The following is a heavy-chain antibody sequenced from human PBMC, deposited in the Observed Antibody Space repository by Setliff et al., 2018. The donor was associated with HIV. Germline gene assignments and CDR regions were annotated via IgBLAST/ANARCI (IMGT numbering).Heavy chain of an antibody. V-gene: IGHV4-38-2*01. D-gene: IGHD3-10*01. CDR2: IYHSGST. CDR1: GFSISTNYY. CDR3: ATYADRESNRFDP. J-gene: IGHJ5*02. Sequence: SETLSLTCAVSGFSISTNYYWGWIRQPPGKGLDWIGSIYHSGSTYYNPSLKSRVTISVDTSKNQFSLELSSVTAADTAIFYCATYADRESNRFDPWGQGILVTVSS.